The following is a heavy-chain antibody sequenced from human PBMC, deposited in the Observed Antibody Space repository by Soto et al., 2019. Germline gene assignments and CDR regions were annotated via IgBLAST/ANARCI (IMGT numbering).Heavy chain of an antibody. J-gene: IGHJ6*02. CDR2: IFPGDSDT. CDR3: ARQSGMDV. V-gene: IGHV5-51*01. CDR1: GYNFAGYW. D-gene: IGHD5-12*01. Sequence: LGESLKLSCKTSGYNFAGYWIGWVRQMPGKGLEWLGIIFPGDSDTKYSPSFQGQVIISADKSIRTAYLQWSSLKASDTAIYYCARQSGMDVWGQGTTVTVSS.